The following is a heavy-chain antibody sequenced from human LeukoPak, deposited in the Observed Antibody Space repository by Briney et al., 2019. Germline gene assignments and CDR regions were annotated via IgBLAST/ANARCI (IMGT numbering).Heavy chain of an antibody. CDR2: INHSGST. Sequence: SETLSLTCAVYGGSFSGYYWSWIRQPPGKGLEWIGEINHSGSTNYNPSLKSRVTISVDTSKNQFSLKLSSVTAADTAVYYCARGGYRYGSTVTTPRRYMDVWGKGTTVTVSS. CDR1: GGSFSGYY. D-gene: IGHD5-18*01. V-gene: IGHV4-34*01. CDR3: ARGGYRYGSTVTTPRRYMDV. J-gene: IGHJ6*03.